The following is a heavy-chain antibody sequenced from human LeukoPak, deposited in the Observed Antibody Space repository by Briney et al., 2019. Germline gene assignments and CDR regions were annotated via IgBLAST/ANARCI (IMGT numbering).Heavy chain of an antibody. CDR1: GFTFSSYG. V-gene: IGHV3-30*18. CDR3: AKDGTNLYSSGWAADY. J-gene: IGHJ4*02. Sequence: PGRSLRLSCAASGFTFSSYGMHWVRQAPGKGLEWVAVISYDGSNKYYADSVKGRFTISRDNSKNTLYLQMNSLRAEDTAVYYCAKDGTNLYSSGWAADYWGQGTQVTVSS. CDR2: ISYDGSNK. D-gene: IGHD6-19*01.